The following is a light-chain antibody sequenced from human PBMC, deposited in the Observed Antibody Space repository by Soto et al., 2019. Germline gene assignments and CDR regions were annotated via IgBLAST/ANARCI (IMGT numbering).Light chain of an antibody. CDR3: QQYNNCPLA. V-gene: IGKV3-15*01. J-gene: IGKJ1*01. CDR2: GAS. CDR1: QSVSSN. Sequence: EIVMTQSPATLSVSPGERATLSCRASQSVSSNLAWYQQKPGQAPRLLIYGASTRDTVIPARFSGSGSGTEFTLTISGLQSKDFAVAYCQQYNNCPLAFGQGTKVEIK.